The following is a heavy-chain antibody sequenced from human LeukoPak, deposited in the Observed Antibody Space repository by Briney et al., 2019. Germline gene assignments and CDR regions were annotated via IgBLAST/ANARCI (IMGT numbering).Heavy chain of an antibody. V-gene: IGHV1-2*02. CDR2: INPNSGGT. J-gene: IGHJ4*02. CDR1: GYTFINFF. Sequence: GSVKVSCKASGYTFINFFMHWVRQAPGQGLEWRGCINPNSGGTNLAQKFQGRFTMTRDTSISTAYMELSSLRSDDTAVYFCARVTEGGSGWDLTYWGPRALVTVAS. CDR3: ARVTEGGSGWDLTY. D-gene: IGHD6-19*01.